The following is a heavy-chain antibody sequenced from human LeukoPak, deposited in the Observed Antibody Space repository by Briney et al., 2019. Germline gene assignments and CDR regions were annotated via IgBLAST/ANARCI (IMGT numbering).Heavy chain of an antibody. V-gene: IGHV4-31*03. CDR1: GGSISSGGYY. D-gene: IGHD1-26*01. Sequence: SETLSLTCTVSGGSISSGGYYWSWIRQHPGKGLEWIGYIYYSGSTYYNPSLKSRVTISVDTSKNQFSLKLSSVTAADTAVYYCARSKNGKCDYWGQGTLVTVSS. J-gene: IGHJ4*02. CDR3: ARSKNGKCDY. CDR2: IYYSGST.